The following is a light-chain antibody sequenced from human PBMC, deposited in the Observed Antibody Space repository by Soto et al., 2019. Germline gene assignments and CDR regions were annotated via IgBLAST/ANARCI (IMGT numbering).Light chain of an antibody. CDR3: HQFTSYLLP. J-gene: IGKJ4*01. CDR2: DAS. Sequence: AIQLTQSPSSLSASVGDRVTITCRASQGITSALAWYQQKPGKAPRLLIYDASSLQGGVPSRFSGSGSGTGFTLTIRILQPADFAPYYCHQFTSYLLPFGGGTKGEIK. V-gene: IGKV1-13*02. CDR1: QGITSA.